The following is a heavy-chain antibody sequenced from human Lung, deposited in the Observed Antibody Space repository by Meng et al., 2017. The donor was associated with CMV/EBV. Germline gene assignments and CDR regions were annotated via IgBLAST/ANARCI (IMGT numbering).Heavy chain of an antibody. Sequence: SETLSLXCTVSGGSISSYYWSWIRQPPGKGLEWIGYIYYSGSTNYNPSLKSRVTISVDTSKNQFSLKLSSVTAADTAVYYCASVTGSSDSSGYYYYYGMDVWGQGTTVTVSS. CDR2: IYYSGST. CDR1: GGSISSYY. J-gene: IGHJ6*02. V-gene: IGHV4-59*01. D-gene: IGHD3-22*01. CDR3: ASVTGSSDSSGYYYYYGMDV.